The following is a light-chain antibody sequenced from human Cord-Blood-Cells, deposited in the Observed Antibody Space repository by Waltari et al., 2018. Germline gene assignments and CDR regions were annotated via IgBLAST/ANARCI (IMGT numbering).Light chain of an antibody. CDR1: SSDVGSYHL. CDR3: CSYAGSSTWL. J-gene: IGLJ3*02. V-gene: IGLV2-23*01. CDR2: EGS. Sequence: QSALTQPASVSGSPGQSITISRTGTSSDVGSYHLVSWYQQHPGKAPKLMIYEGSKRPSGVSKRFSGSKSGNTAALTISWLQTEDGAVDYCCSYAGSSTWLFGGGTKLAVL.